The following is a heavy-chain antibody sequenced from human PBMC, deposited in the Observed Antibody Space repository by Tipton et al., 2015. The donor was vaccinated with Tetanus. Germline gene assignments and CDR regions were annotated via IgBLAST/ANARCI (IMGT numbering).Heavy chain of an antibody. CDR3: ARNRRACGQSSCSPSDFDY. V-gene: IGHV4-30-4*01. J-gene: IGHJ4*02. Sequence: GLVKPSQTLSLTCTVSVSSVRSGENYWSWIRQTPGKGLEWIGYIYYTGSTFYNPSLKSRVTMSIDTSKNQFSLKMTSVTAADTAVYYCARNRRACGQSSCSPSDFDYWGQGTLVTVSS. CDR2: IYYTGST. D-gene: IGHD2-15*01. CDR1: VSSVRSGENY.